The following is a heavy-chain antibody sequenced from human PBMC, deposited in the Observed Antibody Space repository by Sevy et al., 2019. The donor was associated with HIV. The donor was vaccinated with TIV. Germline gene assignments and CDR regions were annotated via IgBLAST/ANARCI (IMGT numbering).Heavy chain of an antibody. CDR2: ISYDGSNK. V-gene: IGHV3-30*18. CDR1: GFTFSSYG. D-gene: IGHD3-3*01. J-gene: IGHJ5*02. CDR3: AKALLMYYDFWSGYSKGPNWFDP. Sequence: GGSLRLSCAASGFTFSSYGMHWVRQAPGKGLEWVAVISYDGSNKYYADSVKGRFTISRDNSKNTLYLQMNSLRAEDTAVYYCAKALLMYYDFWSGYSKGPNWFDPWGQGTLVTVSS.